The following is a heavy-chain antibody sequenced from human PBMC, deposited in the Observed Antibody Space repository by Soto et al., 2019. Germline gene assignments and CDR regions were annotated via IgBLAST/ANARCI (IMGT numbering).Heavy chain of an antibody. V-gene: IGHV4-39*01. J-gene: IGHJ4*02. Sequence: QLQLQESGPGLVKPSETLSLTCTVSGGSISSSSYYWGWIRQPPGKGLEWIGSIYYSGSTYYNPSLKSRVTISVDTSKNQFSLKLSSVTAADTAVYYCARRAGGGVVVVAATPVGPHFDYWGQGTLVTVSS. CDR2: IYYSGST. D-gene: IGHD2-15*01. CDR1: GGSISSSSYY. CDR3: ARRAGGGVVVVAATPVGPHFDY.